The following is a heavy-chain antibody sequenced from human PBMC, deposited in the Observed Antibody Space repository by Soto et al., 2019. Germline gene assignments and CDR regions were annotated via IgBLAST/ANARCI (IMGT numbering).Heavy chain of an antibody. CDR2: IYDTGISGYTPST. CDR3: ARGEDAFFYYGLDV. Sequence: SETLSLTCTVSGGTITSSYWSWIRRPPGKGLEWIAYIYDTGISGYTPSTSYNPSLKRRVTMSVDTSKSQFSLKLTSVTAAETAVYYCARGEDAFFYYGLDVWGQGITVTVSS. V-gene: IGHV4-59*01. CDR1: GGTITSSY. J-gene: IGHJ6*02.